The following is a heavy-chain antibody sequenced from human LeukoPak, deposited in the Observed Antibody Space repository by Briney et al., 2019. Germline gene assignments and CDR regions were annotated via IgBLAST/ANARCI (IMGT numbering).Heavy chain of an antibody. V-gene: IGHV4-61*02. CDR2: IYTSGST. CDR3: ARDGGYGPKGYHYYYYMDV. CDR1: GGSISSGSYY. J-gene: IGHJ6*03. D-gene: IGHD1-26*01. Sequence: SETLSLTCTVSGGSISSGSYYWSWIRQPAGKGLEWIGRIYTSGSTNHNPSLKSRVTISVDTSKNQFSLKLSSVTAADTAVYYCARDGGYGPKGYHYYYYMDVWGKGTTVTVSS.